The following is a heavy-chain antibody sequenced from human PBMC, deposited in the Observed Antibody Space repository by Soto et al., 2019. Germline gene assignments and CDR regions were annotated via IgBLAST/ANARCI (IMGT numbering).Heavy chain of an antibody. V-gene: IGHV1-46*01. CDR2: VNPSSGTT. D-gene: IGHD4-17*01. J-gene: IGHJ3*02. CDR1: GYSFTTYN. Sequence: ASVKVSCKASGYSFTTYNIHWLRQAPGQGLEWMGVVNPSSGTTSYAQKFQGRVTMTRDTSTSTVYMELSSLRSEDAAVYYCARGHEYGGNSDAFDIWGQGTVVTVSS. CDR3: ARGHEYGGNSDAFDI.